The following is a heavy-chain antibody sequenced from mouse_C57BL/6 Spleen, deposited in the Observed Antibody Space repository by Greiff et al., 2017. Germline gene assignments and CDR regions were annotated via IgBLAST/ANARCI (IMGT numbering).Heavy chain of an antibody. J-gene: IGHJ2*01. Sequence: VHLVESGAELARPGASVKMSCKASGYTFTSYTMHWVKQRPGQGLEWIGYINPSSGYTKYNQKFKDKATLTADKSSSTAYMQLSSLTSEDSAVYYCAGGGSSFFDYWGQGTTLTVSS. CDR2: INPSSGYT. D-gene: IGHD1-1*01. CDR3: AGGGSSFFDY. CDR1: GYTFTSYT. V-gene: IGHV1-4*01.